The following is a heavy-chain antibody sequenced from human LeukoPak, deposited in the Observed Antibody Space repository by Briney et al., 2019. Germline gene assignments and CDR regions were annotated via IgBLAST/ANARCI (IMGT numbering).Heavy chain of an antibody. CDR1: GGSISSGSYY. CDR3: ARMGEFHTGHYYYYMDV. CDR2: IYYSGST. D-gene: IGHD3-16*01. Sequence: SETLSLTCTVSGGSISSGSYYWSWIRQPPGKGLEWIGYIYYSGSTNYNPSLKSRVTISVDTSKNQFSLKLSSVTAADTAVYSCARMGEFHTGHYYYYMDVWGKGTTVTVSS. V-gene: IGHV4-61*01. J-gene: IGHJ6*03.